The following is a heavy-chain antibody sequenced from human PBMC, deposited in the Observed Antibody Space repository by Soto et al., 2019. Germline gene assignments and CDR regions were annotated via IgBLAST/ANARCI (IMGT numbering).Heavy chain of an antibody. CDR2: VIPPLDAS. CDR3: ASGKSQMTQDRMGFYYYMGV. J-gene: IGHJ6*03. D-gene: IGHD2-15*01. Sequence: QVQLVQSGAEVKKPGSSVRISCAASGATFNDYTFTWVRRAPGQGLEWMGRVIPPLDASNYAEKFQDRVTITADRSTSTVYMELSGLKSEDSAIYYCASGKSQMTQDRMGFYYYMGVWGKGTTVTVSS. CDR1: GATFNDYT. V-gene: IGHV1-69*08.